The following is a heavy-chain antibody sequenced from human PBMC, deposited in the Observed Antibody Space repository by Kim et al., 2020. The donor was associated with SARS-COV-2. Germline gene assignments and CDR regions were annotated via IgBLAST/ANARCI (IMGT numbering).Heavy chain of an antibody. J-gene: IGHJ4*02. D-gene: IGHD3-10*01. CDR2: ISGSSTTI. CDR3: ARDKSSYYYGSGGFDY. CDR1: GFTFSSYS. V-gene: IGHV3-48*02. Sequence: GGSLRLSYAASGFTFSSYSMSWVRQAPGKGLEWVSYISGSSTTIYYADSVKGRFTISRDNAKNSLYLQMNSLRDEDTAVYYCARDKSSYYYGSGGFDYWGQGTLVTVSS.